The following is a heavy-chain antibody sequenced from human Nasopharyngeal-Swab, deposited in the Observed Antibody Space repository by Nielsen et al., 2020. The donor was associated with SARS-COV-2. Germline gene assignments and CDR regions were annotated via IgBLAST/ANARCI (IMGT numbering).Heavy chain of an antibody. J-gene: IGHJ3*02. CDR1: GYSFTGYV. V-gene: IGHV1-3*01. CDR3: ARDPILLPGPNDFDI. D-gene: IGHD2-21*02. CDR2: ILPGNGAT. Sequence: ASVKVSCKTSGYSFTGYVIHWVRQAPGQRLEWMGWILPGNGATRYSQRFQDRFTLTRDTYATTVYMELSSLTSEDTAVYYCARDPILLPGPNDFDIWGQGTMVTVSS.